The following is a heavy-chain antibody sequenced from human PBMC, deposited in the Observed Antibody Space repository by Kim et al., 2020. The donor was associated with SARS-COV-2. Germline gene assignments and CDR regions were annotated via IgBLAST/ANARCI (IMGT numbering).Heavy chain of an antibody. Sequence: GGSLRLSCAASGFTFSSYAMHWVRQAPGKGLEWVAVISYDGSNKYYAYSVKGRFTISSDNSKKTLYLQMNSLRAEDTAVYYCASAPVITFGGVIDIGYY. CDR2: ISYDGSNK. J-gene: IGHJ6*01. V-gene: IGHV3-30*04. CDR1: GFTFSSYA. CDR3: ASAPVITFGGVIDIGYY. D-gene: IGHD3-16*02.